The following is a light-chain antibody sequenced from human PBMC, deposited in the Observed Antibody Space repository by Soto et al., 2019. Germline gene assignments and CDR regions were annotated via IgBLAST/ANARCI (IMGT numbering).Light chain of an antibody. V-gene: IGKV3-15*01. CDR1: QSVGSN. CDR3: QQYAKWPLT. J-gene: IGKJ4*01. Sequence: EVVMTHSPATLSVSPGERTSLSCRASQSVGSNLGWYQQKPGQAPRLLIYRASTRATGIPARFSGSGSGTEFTLTISSLQSEDIAVYYCQQYAKWPLTFGGGTKVDIK. CDR2: RAS.